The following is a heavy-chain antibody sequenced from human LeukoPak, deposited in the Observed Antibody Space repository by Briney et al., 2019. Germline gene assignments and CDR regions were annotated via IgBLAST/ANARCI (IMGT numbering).Heavy chain of an antibody. CDR1: GFTFSSYA. Sequence: PGGSLRLSCAASGFTFSSYAMSWVRQAPGKGLEWVSAISGSGGSTDYADSVKGRFTISRDNSKDTLYLQMNSLRAEDTAVYYCAKIRVYYDSSGFDYWGQGTLVTVSS. CDR2: ISGSGGST. V-gene: IGHV3-23*01. J-gene: IGHJ4*02. D-gene: IGHD3-22*01. CDR3: AKIRVYYDSSGFDY.